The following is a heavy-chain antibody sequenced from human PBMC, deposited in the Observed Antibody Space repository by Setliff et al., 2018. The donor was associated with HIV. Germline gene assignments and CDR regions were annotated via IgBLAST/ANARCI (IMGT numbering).Heavy chain of an antibody. CDR2: VYYNWAT. V-gene: IGHV4-39*07. CDR1: GDSFNGSHYL. Sequence: KPSETLSLTCTVSGDSFNGSHYLWGWIRQPPGKGLEWVGNVYYNWATYYNPSLKNRVTISVDTSKNQFSLRLTSVTAADTAVYYCAREPDYWGQGIQVTVSS. J-gene: IGHJ4*02. CDR3: AREPDY.